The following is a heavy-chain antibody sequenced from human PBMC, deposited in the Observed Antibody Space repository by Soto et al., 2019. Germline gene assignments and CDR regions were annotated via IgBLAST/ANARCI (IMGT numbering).Heavy chain of an antibody. CDR3: ARDRGGYERIDY. CDR2: IYYSGST. D-gene: IGHD5-12*01. V-gene: IGHV4-30-4*01. CDR1: GGSISSGDSY. J-gene: IGHJ4*02. Sequence: SETLSLTCSVSGGSISSGDSYWSWIRQPPGKGLEWIGYIYYSGSTYYNPSLKSRVTISVDTSKNQFSLKLSSVTAADTAVYYCARDRGGYERIDYWGQGTLVTVSS.